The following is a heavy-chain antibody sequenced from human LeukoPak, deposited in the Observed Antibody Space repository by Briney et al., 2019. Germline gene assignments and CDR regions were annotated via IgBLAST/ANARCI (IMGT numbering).Heavy chain of an antibody. CDR3: ARAAYCGGDCYLFDY. CDR2: IYYSGST. CDR1: GGSINSSNW. V-gene: IGHV4-39*01. D-gene: IGHD2-21*02. Sequence: PSETLSLTCAVSGGSINSSNWWNWVRQPPGKGLEWIGSIYYSGSTYYNSSLKSRVTISVDTSKNQFSLKLSSLTAADTAVYYCARAAYCGGDCYLFDYWGQGTLVTVFS. J-gene: IGHJ4*02.